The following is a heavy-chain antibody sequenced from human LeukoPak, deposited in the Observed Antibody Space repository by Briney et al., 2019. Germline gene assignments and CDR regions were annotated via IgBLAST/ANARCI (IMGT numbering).Heavy chain of an antibody. Sequence: SETLSLTCTVSGGSISSYYWSWIRQPAGKGLEWIGRIYTSGSTNYNPSLKSRVTMSVDTSKNQFSLKLSSVTAADTAVYYCARDKKAAANWYFDLWGRGTPVTVSS. J-gene: IGHJ2*01. CDR1: GGSISSYY. CDR3: ARDKKAAANWYFDL. V-gene: IGHV4-4*07. CDR2: IYTSGST. D-gene: IGHD2-2*01.